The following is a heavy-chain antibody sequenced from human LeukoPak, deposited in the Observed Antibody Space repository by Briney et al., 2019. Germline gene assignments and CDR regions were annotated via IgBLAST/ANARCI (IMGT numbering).Heavy chain of an antibody. CDR1: GFTFSSYG. Sequence: GGSLRLSCAASGFTFSSYGMHWVRQAPGKGLEWVAVISYDGSNKYYADSVKGRFTISRDNSKNTLYLQMNSLRAEDTAVYYCAKGDGYYYYYYGMDVWGQGTTVTVSS. J-gene: IGHJ6*02. V-gene: IGHV3-30*18. D-gene: IGHD4-17*01. CDR3: AKGDGYYYYYYGMDV. CDR2: ISYDGSNK.